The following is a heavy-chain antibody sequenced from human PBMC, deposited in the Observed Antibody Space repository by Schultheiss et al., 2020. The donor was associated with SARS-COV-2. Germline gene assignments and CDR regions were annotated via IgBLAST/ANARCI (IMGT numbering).Heavy chain of an antibody. CDR2: INPNSGGT. D-gene: IGHD1-7*01. CDR1: DNSFTSHG. Sequence: ASVKVSCKTSDNSFTSHGISWVRQAPGQGLEWMGWINPNSGGTNYAQKFQGWVTMTRDTSISTAYMELSRLRSDDTAVYYCARGITGTTRWFDPWGQGTLVTVSS. CDR3: ARGITGTTRWFDP. J-gene: IGHJ5*02. V-gene: IGHV1-2*04.